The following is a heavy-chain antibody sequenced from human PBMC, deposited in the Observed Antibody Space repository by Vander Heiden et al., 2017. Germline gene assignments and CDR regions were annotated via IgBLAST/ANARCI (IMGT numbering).Heavy chain of an antibody. J-gene: IGHJ4*02. Sequence: QVQLVQSGSELQKPGASVKVSCKASGYNFSRYGMNGVRQAPGQGLEWMAWINTNTGNPAYAQGFTGRFVLSLDTSVSTAYLQISSLKAEDTAVYYCARDHRKMSTTLFNNFDYWGQGTLVTVSS. CDR1: GYNFSRYG. CDR2: INTNTGNP. D-gene: IGHD1-1*01. V-gene: IGHV7-4-1*02. CDR3: ARDHRKMSTTLFNNFDY.